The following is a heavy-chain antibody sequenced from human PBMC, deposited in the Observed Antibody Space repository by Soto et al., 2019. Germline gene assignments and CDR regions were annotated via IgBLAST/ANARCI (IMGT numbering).Heavy chain of an antibody. CDR2: ISWNSGSM. Sequence: PGGSLRLSCAASGFTFGDYAMQWVRQAPGKGLEWVSAISWNSGSMDYADSVKGRFTISRDNAKNSLYLQMNSLRAEDTALYYCAKSHTTSGWYVTTDYWGQGTRVTVSS. V-gene: IGHV3-9*01. CDR3: AKSHTTSGWYVTTDY. CDR1: GFTFGDYA. D-gene: IGHD6-19*01. J-gene: IGHJ4*02.